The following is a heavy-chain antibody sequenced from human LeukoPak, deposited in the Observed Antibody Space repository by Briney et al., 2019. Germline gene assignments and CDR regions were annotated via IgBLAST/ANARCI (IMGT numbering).Heavy chain of an antibody. CDR1: GFTFSSYS. CDR3: ARGRDYGYFDY. D-gene: IGHD4-17*01. Sequence: GGSLRLSCAASGFTFSSYSMNLVRQAPGKGLEWVSYISSSSTIYYADSVKGRFTISRDNAKNSLYLQMNNLRDEDTAVYYCARGRDYGYFDYWGQGTLVTVSS. CDR2: ISSSSTI. V-gene: IGHV3-48*02. J-gene: IGHJ4*02.